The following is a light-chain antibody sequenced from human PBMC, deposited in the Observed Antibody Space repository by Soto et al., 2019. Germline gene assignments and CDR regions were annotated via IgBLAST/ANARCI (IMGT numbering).Light chain of an antibody. CDR2: DVT. V-gene: IGLV2-11*01. Sequence: QSALTQPRSVSGSPGQSVTISCTGTSSDVGGYTYVSWYQQHPGKDPKLLIYDVTKVPSGVPDRFSASKSGNTASLTISGLQAEDEADYYCCSYAGNSFVFGTGTKLTVL. J-gene: IGLJ1*01. CDR3: CSYAGNSFV. CDR1: SSDVGGYTY.